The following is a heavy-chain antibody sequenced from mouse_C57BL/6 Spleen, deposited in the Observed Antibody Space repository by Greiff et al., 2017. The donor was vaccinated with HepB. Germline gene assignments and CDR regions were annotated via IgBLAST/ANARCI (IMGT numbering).Heavy chain of an antibody. V-gene: IGHV1-64*01. J-gene: IGHJ1*03. CDR2: IHPNSGST. Sequence: QVQLQQPGAELVKPGASVKLSCKASGYTFTSYWMHRVKQRPGQGLEWIGMIHPNSGSTNYNEKFKSKATLTVDKSSSTAYMQLSSLTSEDSAVYYCARPSTVVATYYWYFDVWGTGTTVTVSS. D-gene: IGHD1-1*01. CDR1: GYTFTSYW. CDR3: ARPSTVVATYYWYFDV.